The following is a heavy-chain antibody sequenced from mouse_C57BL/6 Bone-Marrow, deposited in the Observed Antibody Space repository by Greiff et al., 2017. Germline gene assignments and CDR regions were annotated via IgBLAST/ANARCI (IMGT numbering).Heavy chain of an antibody. Sequence: QVQLQQSGAELMKPGASVKLSCKATGYTFTGYWIEWVKQRPGHGLEWIGEIFPGSGSTNYNEKFKGKATFTADTSSTTAYMQLSSLTTEDSALSYCARIPITAPHYFAYWGQGTTLTVSS. CDR2: IFPGSGST. CDR3: ARIPITAPHYFAY. CDR1: GYTFTGYW. J-gene: IGHJ2*01. V-gene: IGHV1-9*01. D-gene: IGHD1-2*01.